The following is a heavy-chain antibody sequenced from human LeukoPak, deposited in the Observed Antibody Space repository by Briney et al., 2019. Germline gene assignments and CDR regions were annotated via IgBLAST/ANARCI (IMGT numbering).Heavy chain of an antibody. CDR1: GYTFTGYY. CDR2: INPNSGGT. D-gene: IGHD3-9*01. Sequence: ASAKVSCKASGYTFTGYYMHWVRQAPGQGLEWMGWINPNSGGTNYAQKFQGRVTMTRDTSISTAYMEVSRLRSDDTAVYYCARAPQGDILTGYLDYWGQGTLVTVSS. J-gene: IGHJ4*02. CDR3: ARAPQGDILTGYLDY. V-gene: IGHV1-2*02.